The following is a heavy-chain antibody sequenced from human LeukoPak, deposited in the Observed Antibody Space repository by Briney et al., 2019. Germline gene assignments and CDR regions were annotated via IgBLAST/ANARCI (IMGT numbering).Heavy chain of an antibody. D-gene: IGHD6-13*01. CDR2: INSDGSST. CDR1: GFTLSSYW. V-gene: IGHV3-74*01. J-gene: IGHJ4*02. CDR3: ARSSSWITDYDY. Sequence: PGGSLRLSCAASGFTLSSYWMHWVRQAPGKGLVWVSRINSDGSSTSYADSVKGRFTMSRDNAKNTLYLQVNSLRAEDTAVYYCARSSSWITDYDYWGQGTLVTVSS.